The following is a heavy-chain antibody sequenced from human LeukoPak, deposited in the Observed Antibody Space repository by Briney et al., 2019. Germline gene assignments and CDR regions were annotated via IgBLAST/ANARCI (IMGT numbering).Heavy chain of an antibody. CDR2: INHSGST. D-gene: IGHD6-19*01. J-gene: IGHJ4*02. CDR1: GGSFSGYY. CDR3: ARDGRGYSSGWWRY. Sequence: SETLSLTCAVYGGSFSGYYWSWIRQPPGKGLEWIGEINHSGSTNYNPSLKSRVTISVDTSKNQFSLKLSSVTAADTAVYYCARDGRGYSSGWWRYWGQGTLVTVSS. V-gene: IGHV4-34*01.